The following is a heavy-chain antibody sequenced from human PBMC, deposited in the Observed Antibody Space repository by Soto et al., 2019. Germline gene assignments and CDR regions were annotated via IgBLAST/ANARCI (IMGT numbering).Heavy chain of an antibody. CDR1: GGSITNGDFY. CDR3: ARDAPGEAPY. D-gene: IGHD2-2*01. V-gene: IGHV4-31*03. CDR2: INYRGTT. J-gene: IGHJ4*02. Sequence: QVQLQESGPGLVRPSQTLSLTCTVSGGSITNGDFYWKWIRQQPGKGLEWIGYINYRGTTFYNPSLKSRVFISVETSKNQFSLNLSSVTAADTAVYFCARDAPGEAPYWGQGTLVTVSS.